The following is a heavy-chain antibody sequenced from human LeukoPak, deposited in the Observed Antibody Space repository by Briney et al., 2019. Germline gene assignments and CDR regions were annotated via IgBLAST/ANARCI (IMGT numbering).Heavy chain of an antibody. Sequence: WSSVTLSCTASGGTFSSYAMSWVRQAPGQGLEWMGGIIPIFGIANYAQKFQGRVTITADKSTSTAYMELSSLRSEDTAVYYCARDRPPGDFDRLPDAFDIWGQGTMVTASS. CDR3: ARDRPPGDFDRLPDAFDI. J-gene: IGHJ3*02. CDR2: IIPIFGIA. V-gene: IGHV1-69*17. CDR1: GGTFSSYA. D-gene: IGHD3-9*01.